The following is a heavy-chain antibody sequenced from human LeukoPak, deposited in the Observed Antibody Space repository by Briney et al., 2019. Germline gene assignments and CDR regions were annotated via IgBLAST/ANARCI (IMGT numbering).Heavy chain of an antibody. CDR3: AKLPARRYSSSWYLDY. D-gene: IGHD6-13*01. CDR2: IWYDGSNK. V-gene: IGHV3-33*06. J-gene: IGHJ4*02. CDR1: GFTFSSYG. Sequence: GGSLRLSCAASGFTFSSYGVHWVRQAPGKGLEWVAVIWYDGSNKYYADSVKGRFTISRDNSKNTLYLQMNSLRAEDTAVYYCAKLPARRYSSSWYLDYWGQGTLVTVSS.